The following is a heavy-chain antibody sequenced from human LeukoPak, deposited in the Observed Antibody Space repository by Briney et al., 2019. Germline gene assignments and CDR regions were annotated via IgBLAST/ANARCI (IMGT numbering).Heavy chain of an antibody. J-gene: IGHJ4*02. D-gene: IGHD3-22*01. CDR1: GITLSNYG. CDR3: AKRGVVIRVILVGFHKEAYYFDS. CDR2: ISGSGGST. Sequence: GGSLRLSCAVSGITLSNYGMSWLRQAPGKGLEWVAGISGSGGSTNYADSVKGRFTISRDNPKNTLYLQMNSLRPEDTAVYFCAKRGVVIRVILVGFHKEAYYFDSWGQGTLVTVSS. V-gene: IGHV3-23*01.